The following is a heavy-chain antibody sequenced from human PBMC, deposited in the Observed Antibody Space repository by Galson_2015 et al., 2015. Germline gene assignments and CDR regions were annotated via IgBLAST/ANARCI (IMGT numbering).Heavy chain of an antibody. J-gene: IGHJ4*02. Sequence: SVKVSCKASGGTFSSYAISWVRQAPGQGLEWMGGIIPIFGTANYAQKFQGRVTITADESTSTAYMELSSLRSEDTAVYYCARDGAAAGRGANTYGAFDYWGQGTLVTVSS. D-gene: IGHD6-13*01. CDR1: GGTFSSYA. CDR3: ARDGAAAGRGANTYGAFDY. CDR2: IIPIFGTA. V-gene: IGHV1-69*13.